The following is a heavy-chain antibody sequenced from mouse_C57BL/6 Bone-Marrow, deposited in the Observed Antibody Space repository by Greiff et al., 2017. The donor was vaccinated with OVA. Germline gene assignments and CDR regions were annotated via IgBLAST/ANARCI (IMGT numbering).Heavy chain of an antibody. D-gene: IGHD1-1*01. CDR1: GFTFSDYY. V-gene: IGHV5-12*01. Sequence: EVMLVESGGGLVQPGGSLKLSCAASGFTFSDYYMYWVRQTPEKRLEWVAYISNGGGSTYYPDTVKGRFTISRDNAKNTLYLQMSRLKSEDTAMYDCARHRTTVVPFAYWGQGTLVTVSA. CDR3: ARHRTTVVPFAY. J-gene: IGHJ3*01. CDR2: ISNGGGST.